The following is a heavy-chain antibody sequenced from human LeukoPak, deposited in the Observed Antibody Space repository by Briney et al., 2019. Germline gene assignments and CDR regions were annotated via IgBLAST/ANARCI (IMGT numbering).Heavy chain of an antibody. Sequence: PGGSLRLSCAASGFTFSSYSMTWVRQAPGKGPEWDSSISSSSSYIYYADSVKGRFTISRDNAKNSLYLQMNSLRAEDTAVYYCARLTDYYDSTLLDYWGQGTLVTVSS. V-gene: IGHV3-21*01. D-gene: IGHD3-22*01. CDR2: ISSSSSYI. CDR3: ARLTDYYDSTLLDY. J-gene: IGHJ4*02. CDR1: GFTFSSYS.